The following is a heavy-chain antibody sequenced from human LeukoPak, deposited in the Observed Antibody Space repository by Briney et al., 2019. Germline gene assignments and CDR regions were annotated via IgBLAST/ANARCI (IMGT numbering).Heavy chain of an antibody. CDR2: ISSSSSYI. Sequence: GGSLRLSCAASGFTFSSYSMNWVRQAPGKGLEWVSSISSSSSYIYYADSVKGRFTISRDNAKNSLYLQMNGLRAEDTAVYYCAREGGYSYGVWGQGTLVTVSS. CDR3: AREGGYSYGV. D-gene: IGHD5-18*01. V-gene: IGHV3-21*01. CDR1: GFTFSSYS. J-gene: IGHJ4*02.